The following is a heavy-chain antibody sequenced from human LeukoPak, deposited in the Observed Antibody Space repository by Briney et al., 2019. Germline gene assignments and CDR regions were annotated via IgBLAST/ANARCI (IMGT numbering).Heavy chain of an antibody. J-gene: IGHJ3*02. V-gene: IGHV3-33*01. D-gene: IGHD5-18*01. Sequence: GRSLRLSCAASGFTFSSYGMHWVRQAPGKGLEGVAVIWYDGSNKYYADSVKGGFTISRDNSKNTLYLQMNSLRAEDTAVYYCARRFVWLQSVDAFDIWGQGTMVTVSS. CDR1: GFTFSSYG. CDR3: ARRFVWLQSVDAFDI. CDR2: IWYDGSNK.